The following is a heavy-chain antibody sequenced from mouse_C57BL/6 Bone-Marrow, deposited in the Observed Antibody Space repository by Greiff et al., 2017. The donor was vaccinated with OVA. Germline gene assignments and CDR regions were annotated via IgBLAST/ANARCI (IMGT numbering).Heavy chain of an antibody. CDR1: GFTFSDYG. CDR2: ISNLAYSI. CDR3: ARHGGAMDY. Sequence: EVQGVESGGGLVQPGGSLKLSCAASGFTFSDYGMAWVRQAPRKGPEWVAFISNLAYSIYYADTVTGRFTISRENAKNTLYLEMSSLRSEDTAMYYCARHGGAMDYWGQGTSVTVSS. J-gene: IGHJ4*01. V-gene: IGHV5-15*01.